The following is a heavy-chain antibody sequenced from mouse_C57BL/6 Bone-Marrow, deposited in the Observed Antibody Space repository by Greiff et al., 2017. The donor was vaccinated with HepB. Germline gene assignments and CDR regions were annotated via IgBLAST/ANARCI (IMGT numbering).Heavy chain of an antibody. CDR3: ARFGDNWDKYAMDY. CDR1: GYTFTSYW. CDR2: IHPNSGST. D-gene: IGHD4-1*01. J-gene: IGHJ4*01. V-gene: IGHV1-64*01. Sequence: VKLQQPGAELVKPGASVKLSCKASGYTFTSYWMHWVKQRPGQGLEWIGMIHPNSGSTNYNEKFKSKATLTVDKSSSTAYMQLSSLTSEDAAVYYWARFGDNWDKYAMDYWGQGTSVTVSS.